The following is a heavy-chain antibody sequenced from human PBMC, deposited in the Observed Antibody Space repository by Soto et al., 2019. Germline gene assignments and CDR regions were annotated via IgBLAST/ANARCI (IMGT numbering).Heavy chain of an antibody. V-gene: IGHV3-23*01. CDR3: AKGQWLLRVVRADAFDI. D-gene: IGHD3-22*01. J-gene: IGHJ3*02. CDR2: ISGSGGST. Sequence: PGGSLRLSCAASGFTFSSYAMSWVRQAPGKGLEWVSAISGSGGSTYYADSVKGRFTISRDNSKNTLYLQMNSLRAEDTAVYYCAKGQWLLRVVRADAFDIWGQGTMVTVSS. CDR1: GFTFSSYA.